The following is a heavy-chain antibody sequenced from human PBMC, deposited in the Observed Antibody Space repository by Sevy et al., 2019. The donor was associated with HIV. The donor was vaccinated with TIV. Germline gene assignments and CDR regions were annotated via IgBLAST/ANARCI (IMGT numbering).Heavy chain of an antibody. J-gene: IGHJ4*02. V-gene: IGHV3-15*01. Sequence: GGSLRLSCAASGFTISNARMSWVRQAPGKGLERVGRIKSKTRGGTTDYAAPVKGRFTISIEDSKNTLYLQMNSLKTADTAIYYCTTDSKKRGLSALLDYWGPGTLVTVSS. CDR2: IKSKTRGGTT. CDR3: TTDSKKRGLSALLDY. CDR1: GFTISNAR. D-gene: IGHD3-10*01.